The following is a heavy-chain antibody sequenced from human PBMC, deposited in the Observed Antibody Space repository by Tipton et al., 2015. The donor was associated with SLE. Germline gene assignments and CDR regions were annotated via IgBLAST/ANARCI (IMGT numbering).Heavy chain of an antibody. CDR2: IYTSGST. Sequence: TLSLTCTVSGYSISSGSYYWSWIRQPAGKGLEWIGRIYTSGSTNYNPSLKSRVTISVDTSKNQFSLKLSSVTAADTAVYYCARAGEGVFDYWGQGTLVTVSS. V-gene: IGHV4-61*02. CDR1: GYSISSGSYY. D-gene: IGHD3-10*01. J-gene: IGHJ4*02. CDR3: ARAGEGVFDY.